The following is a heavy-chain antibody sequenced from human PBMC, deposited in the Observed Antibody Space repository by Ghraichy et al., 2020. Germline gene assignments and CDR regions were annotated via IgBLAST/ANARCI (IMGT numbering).Heavy chain of an antibody. CDR2: IFYSGST. CDR1: GDSISSGAHY. Sequence: LSLTCTVSGDSISSGAHYWNWIRQHPGKGLEWIGYIFYSGSTFYNPSLKSQITMSVDTSKNQFSLKLSSVTAADTAVYYCTRVAGGGNYFDYWGRGTLVSVSS. D-gene: IGHD3-10*01. J-gene: IGHJ4*02. CDR3: TRVAGGGNYFDY. V-gene: IGHV4-31*01.